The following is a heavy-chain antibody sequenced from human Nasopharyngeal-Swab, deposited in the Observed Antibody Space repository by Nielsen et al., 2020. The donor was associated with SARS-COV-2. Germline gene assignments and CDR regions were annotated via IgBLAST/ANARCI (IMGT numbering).Heavy chain of an antibody. D-gene: IGHD5-12*01. J-gene: IGHJ4*02. CDR2: ISSSSSYI. Sequence: WIRQHPGQGLEWVSSISSSSSYIYYADSVKGRFTISRDNAKNSPYLQMNSLRAEDTAVYYCARDLSGYWVSFDYWGQGTLVTVSS. V-gene: IGHV3-21*01. CDR3: ARDLSGYWVSFDY.